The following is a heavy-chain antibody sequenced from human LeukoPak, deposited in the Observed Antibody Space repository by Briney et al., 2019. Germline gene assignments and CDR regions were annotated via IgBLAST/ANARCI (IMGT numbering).Heavy chain of an antibody. V-gene: IGHV1-69*06. D-gene: IGHD2-15*01. CDR1: GYTFTSYA. Sequence: SVKVSCKASGYTFTSYAISWVRQAPGQGLEWMGGIIPIFGTANYAQKFQGRVTITADKSTSTAYMELSSLRSEGTAVYYCVTSHCSGGSCYLDYWGQGTLVTVSS. CDR2: IIPIFGTA. CDR3: VTSHCSGGSCYLDY. J-gene: IGHJ4*02.